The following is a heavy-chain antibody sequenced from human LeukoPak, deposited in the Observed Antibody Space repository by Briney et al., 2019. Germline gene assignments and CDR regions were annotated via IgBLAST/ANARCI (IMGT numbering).Heavy chain of an antibody. CDR1: GFTFSSYA. J-gene: IGHJ4*02. CDR2: IGGNGGST. D-gene: IGHD4-11*01. Sequence: GGSLSLSCAASGFTFSSYAMSWVRQAPGKGLEWVSGIGGNGGSTYYADSAKGRFTISTDNSRNTVFLQMNSLRADDTALYYCARSVPDYTRFDYWGQGALVTVSS. V-gene: IGHV3-23*01. CDR3: ARSVPDYTRFDY.